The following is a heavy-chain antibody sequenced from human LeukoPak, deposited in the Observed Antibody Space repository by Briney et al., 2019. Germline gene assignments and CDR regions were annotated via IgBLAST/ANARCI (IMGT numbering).Heavy chain of an antibody. D-gene: IGHD3-10*01. CDR1: GFTFSSYA. J-gene: IGHJ4*02. CDR2: ISYDGSNK. Sequence: GGSLRLPCAASGFTFSSYAMHWVRQAPGKGLEWVAVISYDGSNKYYADSVKGRFTISRDNSKNTLYLQMNSLRAEDTAVYYCARGQGKDFDYWGQGTLVTVSS. CDR3: ARGQGKDFDY. V-gene: IGHV3-30-3*01.